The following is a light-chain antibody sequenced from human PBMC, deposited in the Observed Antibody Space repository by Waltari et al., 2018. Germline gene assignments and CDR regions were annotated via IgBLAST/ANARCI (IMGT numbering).Light chain of an antibody. Sequence: DIVVTQSPLSLPVTPGEQASISCRSRQSLLHSNGNNYLDRYLQKPGQSPQLLIYLGSNRAAGVPARFSGSGSGTDFTLKISRVEAEDVGVYYCMQYIQALWTFGQGTKVEIK. J-gene: IGKJ1*01. CDR1: QSLLHSNGNNY. CDR3: MQYIQALWT. CDR2: LGS. V-gene: IGKV2-28*01.